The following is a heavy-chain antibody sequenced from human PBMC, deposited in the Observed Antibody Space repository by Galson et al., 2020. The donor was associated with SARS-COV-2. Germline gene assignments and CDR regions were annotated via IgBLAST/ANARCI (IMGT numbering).Heavy chain of an antibody. CDR1: GTSISSGYYT. CDR2: ITHSTGT. Sequence: SETLSLTCAVYGTSISSGYYTWNWNRQPPGKGLEWIGNITHSTGTYYNPSLKCRVTISGDRYKNQFSLRLSSVTAADTAVYYCASLHCGEYAPEAFEIWGPGTRGTVAS. CDR3: ASLHCGEYAPEAFEI. V-gene: IGHV4-30-2*01. J-gene: IGHJ3*02. D-gene: IGHD4-17*01.